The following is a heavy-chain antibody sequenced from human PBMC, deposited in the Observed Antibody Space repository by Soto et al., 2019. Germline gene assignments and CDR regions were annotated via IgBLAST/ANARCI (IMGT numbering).Heavy chain of an antibody. J-gene: IGHJ4*02. CDR3: AAATTWNFHFPY. Sequence: QVQLVESGGGVVQPGTSLRLSCAASGFTISTHGMHWVRQAPGKGLEWVANIWYDGSNKFYADSVKGRFTISKDNSKNTLYVEMNSLRAEDTAVYYCAAATTWNFHFPYWGQGTQVTVSS. CDR1: GFTISTHG. V-gene: IGHV3-33*01. D-gene: IGHD1-7*01. CDR2: IWYDGSNK.